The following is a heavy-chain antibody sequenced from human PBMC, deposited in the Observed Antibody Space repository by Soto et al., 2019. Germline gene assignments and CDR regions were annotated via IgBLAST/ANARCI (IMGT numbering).Heavy chain of an antibody. CDR3: AKSPRGEMATD. V-gene: IGHV1-18*01. J-gene: IGHJ4*02. CDR2: INTYNGMT. CDR1: GYTFINYH. Sequence: QVQLLQSGGEVKKPGASVTVSCTASGYTFINYHITWVRQAPGQGLEWMAWINTYNGMTDYAQRLQGRVMMTRVISASTAYMELRSLGSDETAVYFCAKSPRGEMATDWGQGTLVTVSS. D-gene: IGHD5-12*01.